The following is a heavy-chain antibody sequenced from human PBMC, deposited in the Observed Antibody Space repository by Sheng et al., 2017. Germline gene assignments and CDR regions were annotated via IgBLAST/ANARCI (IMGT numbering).Heavy chain of an antibody. D-gene: IGHD3-10*01. CDR3: TSPGLPDGSGSYYISD. V-gene: IGHV3-15*01. CDR1: GFTFSNAW. Sequence: EVQLVESGGGLVKPGGSLRLSCAASGFTFSNAWMSWVRQAPGKGLEWVGRIKSKTDGGTTDYAAPVKGRFTISRDDSKNTLYLQMNSLKTEDTAVYYCTSPGLPDGSGSYYISDWGQGTLVTVSS. CDR2: IKSKTDGGTT. J-gene: IGHJ4*02.